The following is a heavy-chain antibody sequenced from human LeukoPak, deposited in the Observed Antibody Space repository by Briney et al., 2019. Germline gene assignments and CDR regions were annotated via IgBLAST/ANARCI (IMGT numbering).Heavy chain of an antibody. V-gene: IGHV1-8*03. Sequence: GASVKVSCNASGYTFTSYDINWVRHATGQGLEWMGWMNPNSGSTGYAQKFQGRVTITRNTSISTAYMELSGLRSEDTAVYYCARGRSTGYPYYFEYWGQGTLVTVSS. D-gene: IGHD5-12*01. CDR3: ARGRSTGYPYYFEY. J-gene: IGHJ4*02. CDR2: MNPNSGST. CDR1: GYTFTSYD.